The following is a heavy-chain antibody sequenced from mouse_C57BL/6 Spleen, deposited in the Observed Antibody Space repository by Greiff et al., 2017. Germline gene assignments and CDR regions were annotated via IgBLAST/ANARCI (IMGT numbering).Heavy chain of an antibody. J-gene: IGHJ1*03. CDR3: ARRPITTVVDWYFDV. CDR2: IDPSDSYT. V-gene: IGHV1-69*01. CDR1: GYTFTSYW. Sequence: QVQLQQPGAELVMPGASVKLSCKASGYTFTSYWMHWVKQRPGQGLEWIGEIDPSDSYTNYNQKFKGKSTLTVDKTSSTAYMQRSSLTSEDSAVYYCARRPITTVVDWYFDVWGTGTTVTVSS. D-gene: IGHD1-1*01.